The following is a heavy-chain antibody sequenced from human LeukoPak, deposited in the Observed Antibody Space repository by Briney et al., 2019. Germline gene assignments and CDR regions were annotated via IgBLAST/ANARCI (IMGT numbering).Heavy chain of an antibody. D-gene: IGHD5-24*01. J-gene: IGHJ4*02. CDR1: GFTFSDYY. V-gene: IGHV3-11*04. CDR2: ISSSGSNI. Sequence: PGGSLRLSCAASGFTFSDYYMSWIRQAPGKGLEWVSYISSSGSNIYYADSMRGRFTISRDNAKNSLYLQMISLRAEDTAVYYCARDPVEISYDYWGQGTLVTVSS. CDR3: ARDPVEISYDY.